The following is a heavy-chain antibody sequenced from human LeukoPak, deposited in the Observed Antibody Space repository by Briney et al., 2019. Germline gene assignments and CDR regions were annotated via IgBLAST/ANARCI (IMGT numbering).Heavy chain of an antibody. CDR3: AKDKRTNGGYVPPSFDY. V-gene: IGHV3-9*01. Sequence: GGSLRLSCAASGFTFDDYAMHWVRQPPGKGLEWVSGISWNSGSIGYADSVKGRFTISRDNAKNFLYLQMNSLRAEDTALYYCAKDKRTNGGYVPPSFDYWGQGTLVTVSS. CDR2: ISWNSGSI. J-gene: IGHJ4*02. D-gene: IGHD5-12*01. CDR1: GFTFDDYA.